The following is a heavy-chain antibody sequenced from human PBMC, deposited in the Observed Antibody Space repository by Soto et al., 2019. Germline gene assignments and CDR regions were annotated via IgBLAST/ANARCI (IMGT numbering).Heavy chain of an antibody. CDR1: GYTFSDYY. D-gene: IGHD1-1*01. CDR2: INPNSGGT. Sequence: ASVKVSCKASGYTFSDYYIHWVRQAPGQWLEWMGWINPNSGGTKYAPKFQGGVTMTRDTSITTAYMQLSRLRSGDTAVYYCAREPATAKPEGVDFWGQGRLVAVSS. V-gene: IGHV1-2*02. CDR3: AREPATAKPEGVDF. J-gene: IGHJ4*02.